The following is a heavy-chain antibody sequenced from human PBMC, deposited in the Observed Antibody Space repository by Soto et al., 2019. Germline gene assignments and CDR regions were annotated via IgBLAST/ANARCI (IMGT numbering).Heavy chain of an antibody. V-gene: IGHV2-70*01. CDR3: ARIPNDSSGYYYFDY. CDR2: IDWDDDK. J-gene: IGHJ4*02. Sequence: SGPTLVNPTQTLTLTCTFSGFSLSTGGMCVSWIRQPPGKALEWLALIDWDDDKYYSTSLKTRLTISKDTSKNQVVLTMTNMDPVDTATYYCARIPNDSSGYYYFDYWGQGTLVTVSS. CDR1: GFSLSTGGMC. D-gene: IGHD3-22*01.